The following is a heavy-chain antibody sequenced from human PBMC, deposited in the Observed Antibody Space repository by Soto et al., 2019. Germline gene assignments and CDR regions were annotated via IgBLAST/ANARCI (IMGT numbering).Heavy chain of an antibody. V-gene: IGHV1-69*01. CDR1: GGSFGSSA. CDR3: ARLSRYWGDAFDL. Sequence: QVQLVQSGADVKKPGSSVKVSCKTSGGSFGSSAISWVRQAPAQGLEWMGEIIPVFDKANYAQNLQGRLTITADDLTGTVFMELSSLRSEDTAVYFCARLSRYWGDAFDLWGLGTFVTVSS. CDR2: IIPVFDKA. D-gene: IGHD3-16*01. J-gene: IGHJ3*01.